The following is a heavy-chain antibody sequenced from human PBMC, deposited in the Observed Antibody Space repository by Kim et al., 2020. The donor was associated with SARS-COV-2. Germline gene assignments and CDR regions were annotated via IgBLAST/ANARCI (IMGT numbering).Heavy chain of an antibody. CDR1: GYSFTSYW. D-gene: IGHD3-22*01. CDR3: ARKQPYDSSGYPEDY. CDR2: IDPSDSYT. Sequence: GESLKISCKGSGYSFTSYWISWVRQMPGKGLEWMGRIDPSDSYTNYSPSFQGHVTISADKSISTAYLQWSSLKASDTAMYYCARKQPYDSSGYPEDYWGQGTLVTVSS. J-gene: IGHJ4*02. V-gene: IGHV5-10-1*01.